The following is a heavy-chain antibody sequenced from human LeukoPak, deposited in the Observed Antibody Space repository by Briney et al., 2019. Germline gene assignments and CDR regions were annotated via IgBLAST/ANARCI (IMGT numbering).Heavy chain of an antibody. CDR3: ARDPYNWNDAPSNFDY. D-gene: IGHD1-20*01. V-gene: IGHV4-59*12. CDR1: GGSISSYY. CDR2: IYYSGST. J-gene: IGHJ4*02. Sequence: SETLSLTCTVSGGSISSYYWSWIRQPPGKGLEWIGSIYYSGSTYYNPSLKSRVTISVDTSKNQFSLKLSSVTAADTAVYYCARDPYNWNDAPSNFDYWGQGTLVTVSS.